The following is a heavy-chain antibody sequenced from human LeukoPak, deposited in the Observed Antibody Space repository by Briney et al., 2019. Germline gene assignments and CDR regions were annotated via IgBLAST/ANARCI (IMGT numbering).Heavy chain of an antibody. J-gene: IGHJ4*02. CDR1: GFTFSSYG. CDR3: ARDKNGSFDY. CDR2: IWYDGSNK. V-gene: IGHV3-33*01. D-gene: IGHD2-8*01. Sequence: GRSLRLSCAASGFTFSSYGMHWVRQAPGKGLEWVAVIWYDGSNKYYADSVKGRFTISRDNSKNTLYLQMNSLRAEDTAVYYCARDKNGSFDYWDQGTLITVSS.